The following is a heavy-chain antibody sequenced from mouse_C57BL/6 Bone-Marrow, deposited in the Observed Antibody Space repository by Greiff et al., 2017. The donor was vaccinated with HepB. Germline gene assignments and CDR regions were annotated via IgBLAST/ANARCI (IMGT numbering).Heavy chain of an antibody. V-gene: IGHV6-3*01. Sequence: EVKLMESGGGLVQPGGSMKLSCVASGFTFSNYWMNWVRQSPEKGLEWVAQIRLKSDNYATHYAESVKGRFTISRDDSKSSVYLQMNNLRAEDTGIYYCTGAYYSNLETGYWGQGTTLTVTS. J-gene: IGHJ2*01. CDR1: GFTFSNYW. D-gene: IGHD2-5*01. CDR2: IRLKSDNYAT. CDR3: TGAYYSNLETGY.